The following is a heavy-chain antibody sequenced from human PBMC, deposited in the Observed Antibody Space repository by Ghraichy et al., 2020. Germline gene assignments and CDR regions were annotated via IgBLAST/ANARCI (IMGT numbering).Heavy chain of an antibody. J-gene: IGHJ6*02. Sequence: GGSLRLSCAASGFTVSSNYMSWVRQAPGKGLEWVSVIYSGGSAYYADSVKGRFTISRDNSKNTLYLQMNSLRAEDTAVYYCARDGPTPAVADRYYGMDVWGQGTTVTVSS. CDR2: IYSGGSA. CDR3: ARDGPTPAVADRYYGMDV. D-gene: IGHD6-19*01. V-gene: IGHV3-66*01. CDR1: GFTVSSNY.